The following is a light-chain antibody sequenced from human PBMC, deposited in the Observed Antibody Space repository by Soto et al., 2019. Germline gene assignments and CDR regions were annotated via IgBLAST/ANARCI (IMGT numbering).Light chain of an antibody. CDR1: SSDVGGYNY. CDR3: SSYTSSSTLLYV. CDR2: EVS. Sequence: QSVLTQPASVSGSPGQSITISCTGTSSDVGGYNYVSWYQQHPRKAPKLMIYEVSNRPSGVSNRFSGSQSGNTASLTISGLQAEDEADYYCSSYTSSSTLLYVFGTGTKVTVL. J-gene: IGLJ1*01. V-gene: IGLV2-14*01.